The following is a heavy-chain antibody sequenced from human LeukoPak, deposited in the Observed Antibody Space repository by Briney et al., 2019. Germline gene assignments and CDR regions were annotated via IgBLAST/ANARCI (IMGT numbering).Heavy chain of an antibody. CDR1: GGSFSGYY. J-gene: IGHJ4*02. CDR3: ASSARWLPNDY. V-gene: IGHV4-34*01. D-gene: IGHD5-24*01. Sequence: SETLSLTCAVYGGSFSGYYWSWIRQPPGKWLEWIGEINHSGSTNYNPSLKSRVTISVDTSKNQFSLKLSSVTAADTAVYYCASSARWLPNDYWGQGTLVTVSS. CDR2: INHSGST.